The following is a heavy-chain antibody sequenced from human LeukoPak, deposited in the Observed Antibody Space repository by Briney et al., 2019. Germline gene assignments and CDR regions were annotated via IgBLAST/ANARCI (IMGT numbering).Heavy chain of an antibody. V-gene: IGHV4-38-2*02. D-gene: IGHD3-22*01. CDR2: IYHSGST. J-gene: IGHJ4*02. CDR1: GYSISSGYY. Sequence: SKTLSLTCTVSGYSISSGYYWGWIRQPPGKGLEWIGSIYHSGSTYYNPSLKSRVTISVDTSKNQFSLKLSSVTAADTALYYCARDYYDSSGYRRFDYWGQGTLVTVSS. CDR3: ARDYYDSSGYRRFDY.